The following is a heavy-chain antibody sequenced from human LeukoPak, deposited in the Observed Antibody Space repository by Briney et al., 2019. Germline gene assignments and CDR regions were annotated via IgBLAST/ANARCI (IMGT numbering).Heavy chain of an antibody. V-gene: IGHV3-53*05. J-gene: IGHJ4*02. D-gene: IGHD6-13*01. CDR2: TYSGGDT. Sequence: GGSLRLSCAASGFTVSSNYMSWVRQAPGKGLEWVSVTYSGGDTYYADSVKGRFTISRDNSKNTLFLQMNSLRAEDTAVYYCARLGMIQAYSTEDYWGQGTLVTVSS. CDR3: ARLGMIQAYSTEDY. CDR1: GFTVSSNY.